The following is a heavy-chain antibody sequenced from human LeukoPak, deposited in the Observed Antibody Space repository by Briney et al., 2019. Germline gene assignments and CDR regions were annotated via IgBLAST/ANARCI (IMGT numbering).Heavy chain of an antibody. CDR3: ARVLNYYDSSGYYFSY. CDR2: ISYDGSNK. V-gene: IGHV3-30-3*01. Sequence: PGGSLRLSCAGSGFTFSYYTMHWVPQAPGKGLEWVAVISYDGSNKYYADSVKVRFTISRDNSKNTLYLQMNSLRAEDTAVYYCARVLNYYDSSGYYFSYWGQGTLVTVSS. D-gene: IGHD3-22*01. J-gene: IGHJ4*02. CDR1: GFTFSYYT.